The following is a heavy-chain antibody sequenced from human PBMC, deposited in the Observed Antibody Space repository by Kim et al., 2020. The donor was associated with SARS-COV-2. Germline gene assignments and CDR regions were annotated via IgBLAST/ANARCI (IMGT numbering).Heavy chain of an antibody. CDR2: ISYDGSDK. D-gene: IGHD1-26*01. V-gene: IGHV3-30*04. CDR1: GFTFSSYA. CDR3: ARVKGGSYFNAFDI. J-gene: IGHJ3*02. Sequence: GGSLRLSCAASGFTFSSYAMHWVRQAPGTGLEWVAVISYDGSDKYYADSVKGRFTISRDNSKNTLYLQMNSLRAEDTAVYYCARVKGGSYFNAFDIWGHGTLVTVSS.